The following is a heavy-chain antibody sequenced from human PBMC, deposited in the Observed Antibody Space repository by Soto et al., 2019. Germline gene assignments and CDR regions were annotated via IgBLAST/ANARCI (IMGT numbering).Heavy chain of an antibody. V-gene: IGHV3-23*01. CDR3: ERARTFSHPRGGMDL. CDR2: ISGTGSNT. Sequence: PGGSLRISFAASGFTLSRYAMNWVRQAPGKVLELVSAISGTGSNTYYAYSLKGRFTISRDNYKNQLSLQMNSLRAEDTAVYYFERARTFSHPRGGMDLWGQWTPVTVSS. CDR1: GFTLSRYA. J-gene: IGHJ6*02. D-gene: IGHD3-10*01.